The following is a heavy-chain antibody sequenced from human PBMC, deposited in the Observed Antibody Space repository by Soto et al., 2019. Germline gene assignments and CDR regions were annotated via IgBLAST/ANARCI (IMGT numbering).Heavy chain of an antibody. V-gene: IGHV1-18*01. D-gene: IGHD6-19*01. CDR3: ARVRENSITVDGKAFDL. CDR1: GYTFTNYG. CDR2: ISTDNGIT. J-gene: IGHJ3*01. Sequence: QVQLVQSGPEVKRTGASVKVSCKASGYTFTNYGISWVRQAPGQGLDWMGWISTDNGITNTAQKVQGRVTLTTKTSTTTAYMELESLKSDDTAVYYFARVRENSITVDGKAFDLWGQGTMVTVSS.